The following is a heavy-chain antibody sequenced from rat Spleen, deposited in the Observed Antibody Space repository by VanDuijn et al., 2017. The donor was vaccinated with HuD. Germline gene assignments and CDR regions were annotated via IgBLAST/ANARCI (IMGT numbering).Heavy chain of an antibody. CDR2: MWSGGST. V-gene: IGHV2-45*01. J-gene: IGHJ2*01. D-gene: IGHD4-3*01. Sequence: QVQLMESGPGLVQPSETLSLTCTVSGFSLTSYNVHWVRQPPGKGLEWMGVMWSGGSTAYNSLLKSRLSISRDTSKSQVFLKMNSLRSEDTATYYCAVSGYGYWGQGIMVTVSS. CDR3: AVSGYGY. CDR1: GFSLTSYN.